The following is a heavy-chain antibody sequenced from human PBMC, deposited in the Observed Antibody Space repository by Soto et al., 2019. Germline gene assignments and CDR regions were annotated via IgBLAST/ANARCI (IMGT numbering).Heavy chain of an antibody. D-gene: IGHD5-12*01. Sequence: EVQLLESGGGLVQPGGSLRLSCAASGFTFSTYSLAWVRQAPGKGLAWVSGLSGGGANTFYADSVKGRFTISVDNSKNTVYLQMNSLRVEDTAVYYFARWYGYGDEWGQGTLVTVSS. V-gene: IGHV3-23*01. J-gene: IGHJ4*02. CDR2: LSGGGANT. CDR1: GFTFSTYS. CDR3: ARWYGYGDE.